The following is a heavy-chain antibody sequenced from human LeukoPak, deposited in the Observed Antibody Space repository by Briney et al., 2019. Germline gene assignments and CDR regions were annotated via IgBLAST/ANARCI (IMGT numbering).Heavy chain of an antibody. D-gene: IGHD3-9*01. J-gene: IGHJ4*02. CDR3: ARVERDDILAGYGFDY. CDR2: IIPIFGTA. V-gene: IGHV1-69*05. Sequence: ASVKVSCKASGGTFSSYAISWVRQAPGQGLEWMGRIIPIFGTANYPQKFQGRVTISTDESTSTAYMELSSLRSEDTAVYYCARVERDDILAGYGFDYWGQGTLVTVSS. CDR1: GGTFSSYA.